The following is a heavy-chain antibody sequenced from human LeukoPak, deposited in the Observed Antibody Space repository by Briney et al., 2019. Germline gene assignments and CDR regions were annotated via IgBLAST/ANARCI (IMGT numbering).Heavy chain of an antibody. V-gene: IGHV3-7*04. CDR3: ARGYSRFDY. CDR2: IKQDGSEK. Sequence: PGGSPRLSCAASGFTFSNYWMSWVRPAPGKGLEWVANIKQDGSEKYYVDSVKGRFTISRDNAKNSLYVQMNSLRAEDTAVYYCARGYSRFDYWGQGTLVTVSS. CDR1: GFTFSNYW. J-gene: IGHJ4*02. D-gene: IGHD4-11*01.